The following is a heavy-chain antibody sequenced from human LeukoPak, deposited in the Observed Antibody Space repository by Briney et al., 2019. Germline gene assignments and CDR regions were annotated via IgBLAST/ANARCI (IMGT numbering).Heavy chain of an antibody. J-gene: IGHJ1*01. D-gene: IGHD2-8*01. Sequence: SETLSLTCDVSGYSISSGYQWAWIRQSPGKGLEGIGSIYHSGSAHYNPSLKSRVTISVETSKNQFSLSMYSVTAADTAVYYCARDPRSLTPDCTNTCGHATYFNPWGQGTLVTVSA. V-gene: IGHV4-38-2*02. CDR3: ARDPRSLTPDCTNTCGHATYFNP. CDR1: GYSISSGYQ. CDR2: IYHSGSA.